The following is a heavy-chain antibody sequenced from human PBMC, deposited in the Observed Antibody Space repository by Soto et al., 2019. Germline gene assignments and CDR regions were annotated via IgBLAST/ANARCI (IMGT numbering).Heavy chain of an antibody. J-gene: IGHJ4*02. D-gene: IGHD2-2*01. CDR3: ARDGPYCISTSCSSFDY. CDR2: IIPIFGTA. CDR1: GGTFSSYA. V-gene: IGHV1-69*12. Sequence: QVQLVQSGAEVKKPGSSVKVSCKASGGTFSSYAISWVRQAPGQGLEWMGGIIPIFGTANYAQKFQGRVTITADESTSTAYMELSSVRSEDTAVYYCARDGPYCISTSCSSFDYWGQGTLVTVSS.